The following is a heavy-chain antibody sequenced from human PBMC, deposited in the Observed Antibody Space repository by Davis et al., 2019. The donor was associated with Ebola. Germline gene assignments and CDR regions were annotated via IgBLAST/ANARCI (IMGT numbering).Heavy chain of an antibody. Sequence: GGSLRLSCAASGFTFSTYAMKWVRQAPGKGLEWVSYITSSGHTIYYADSVKGRFTISRDNAKNSLYLQINGLRDEDTALYYCAKIGRSIPDFYWGQGTLVTVSS. CDR1: GFTFSTYA. V-gene: IGHV3-48*02. CDR2: ITSSGHTI. J-gene: IGHJ4*02. CDR3: AKIGRSIPDFY. D-gene: IGHD3/OR15-3a*01.